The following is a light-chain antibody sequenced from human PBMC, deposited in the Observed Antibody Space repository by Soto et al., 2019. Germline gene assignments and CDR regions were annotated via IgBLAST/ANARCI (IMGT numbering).Light chain of an antibody. J-gene: IGKJ4*01. Sequence: EIVLTQSPATLSLSPGDRATLSCRASQSVSSYLAWYQQNPGQAPRLLIYDASNRDTGIPARFSGSGSGTDFTLTITSLEPEDFAVYYFQQRSNWPSTFGGGTKVEIK. V-gene: IGKV3-11*01. CDR2: DAS. CDR1: QSVSSY. CDR3: QQRSNWPST.